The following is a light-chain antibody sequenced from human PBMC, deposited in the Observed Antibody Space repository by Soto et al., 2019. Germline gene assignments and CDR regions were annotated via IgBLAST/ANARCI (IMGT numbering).Light chain of an antibody. Sequence: ETVLTQSPATLSLSPGESATLSCRASQSVSTYLAWYQQKPGQAPRLLIYDASNRVTGIPARFRGSGSGTDFTLTISSLEPDDFATYYCQKRSNWPPSITFGQGTRLEIK. CDR2: DAS. V-gene: IGKV3-11*01. CDR1: QSVSTY. J-gene: IGKJ5*01. CDR3: QKRSNWPPSIT.